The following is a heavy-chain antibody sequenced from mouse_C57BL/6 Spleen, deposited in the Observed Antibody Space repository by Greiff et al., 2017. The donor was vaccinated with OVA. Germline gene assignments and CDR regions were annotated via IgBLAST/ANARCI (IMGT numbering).Heavy chain of an antibody. D-gene: IGHD1-1*01. CDR3: ASSYEYAMDY. V-gene: IGHV1-26*01. CDR1: GYTFTDYY. CDR2: INPNNGGT. Sequence: VQLQQSGPELVKPGASVKISCKASGYTFTDYYMNWVKQSHGKSLEWIGDINPNNGGTSYNQKFKGKATLTVDKSSSTAYMELRSLTSEDSAVYYCASSYEYAMDYWGQGTSVTVSS. J-gene: IGHJ4*01.